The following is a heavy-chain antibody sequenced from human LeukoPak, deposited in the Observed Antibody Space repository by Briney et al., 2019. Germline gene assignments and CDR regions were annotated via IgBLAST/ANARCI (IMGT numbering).Heavy chain of an antibody. CDR2: IYSGGST. Sequence: GGSLRLSCAASGFTVSSNYMSWVRQAPGKGLEWVSVIYSGGSTYYADSVKGRFTISRDNSKNTLYLQMNSLRAEDTAVYYCASSQTGYYTPLIEYYYYYMDVWGKGTTVTVSS. CDR1: GFTVSSNY. D-gene: IGHD3/OR15-3a*01. V-gene: IGHV3-53*01. J-gene: IGHJ6*03. CDR3: ASSQTGYYTPLIEYYYYYMDV.